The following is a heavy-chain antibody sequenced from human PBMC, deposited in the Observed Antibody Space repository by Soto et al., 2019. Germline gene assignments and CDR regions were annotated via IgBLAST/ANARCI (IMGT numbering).Heavy chain of an antibody. V-gene: IGHV3-23*01. CDR1: GFTFSSYA. D-gene: IGHD6-13*01. CDR2: ISGSGGST. CDR3: AITGGRSGSCCSWYQDYYYGMDV. J-gene: IGHJ6*02. Sequence: PGGSLRLSCAASGFTFSSYAMSWVRQAPGKGLEWVSAISGSGGSTYYADSVKGRFTISRDNSKNTLYLQMNSLRAEDTAVYYCAITGGRSGSCCSWYQDYYYGMDVWGQGTTVTVSS.